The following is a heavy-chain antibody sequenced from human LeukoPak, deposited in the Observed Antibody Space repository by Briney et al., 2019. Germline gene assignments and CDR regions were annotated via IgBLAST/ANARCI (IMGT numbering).Heavy chain of an antibody. D-gene: IGHD3-22*01. CDR2: IWYDGRNK. J-gene: IGHJ6*02. CDR3: ARDSVRRSGYPRDYYGMDV. Sequence: GRSLRLSCAASGFIFSSYGVHWVRQAPGKGLEWVAVIWYDGRNKYYADSVKGRFTISRDDSKNTLYLQMNSLRAEDTAVYYCARDSVRRSGYPRDYYGMDVWGQGSTVTVSS. V-gene: IGHV3-33*01. CDR1: GFIFSSYG.